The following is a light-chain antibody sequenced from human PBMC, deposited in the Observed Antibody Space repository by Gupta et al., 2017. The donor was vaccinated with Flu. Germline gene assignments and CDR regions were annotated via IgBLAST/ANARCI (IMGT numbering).Light chain of an antibody. CDR2: KDI. CDR1: ALPKQY. V-gene: IGLV3-25*02. CDR3: QSADSSGSYV. J-gene: IGLJ1*01. Sequence: SYELTQTPSVSVSPGQTARITCSGDALPKQYAHWYQQKPGQAPVVVIYKDIERPSGIPERFSGSSSGTTLTLTISGVEADDEADYYCQSADSSGSYVFGTGTKVTVL.